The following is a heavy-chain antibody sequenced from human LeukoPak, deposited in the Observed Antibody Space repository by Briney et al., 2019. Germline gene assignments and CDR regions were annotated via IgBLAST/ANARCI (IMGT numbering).Heavy chain of an antibody. CDR3: ARSCGGDCYANWFDP. CDR2: IVPIFGTA. D-gene: IGHD2-21*02. V-gene: IGHV1-69*05. Sequence: GASVKVSCKASGGTFSSYAISWVRQAPGQGLEWMGGIVPIFGTANYAQKFQGRVTITTDESTSTAYTELSSLRSEDTAVYYCARSCGGDCYANWFDPWGQGTLVTVSS. CDR1: GGTFSSYA. J-gene: IGHJ5*02.